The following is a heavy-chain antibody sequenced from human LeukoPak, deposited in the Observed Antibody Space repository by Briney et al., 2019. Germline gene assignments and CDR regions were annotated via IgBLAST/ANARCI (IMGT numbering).Heavy chain of an antibody. D-gene: IGHD3-3*01. Sequence: SETLSLTCAVYGGSFSGYYWSWIRQPPGKGLEWIGEINHSGSTNYNPSLKSRVTISVDTSKNQFSLKLSSVTAADTAVYYCASRLTIFGFRRGFDPWGQGTLVTVSS. CDR1: GGSFSGYY. J-gene: IGHJ5*02. CDR2: INHSGST. V-gene: IGHV4-34*01. CDR3: ASRLTIFGFRRGFDP.